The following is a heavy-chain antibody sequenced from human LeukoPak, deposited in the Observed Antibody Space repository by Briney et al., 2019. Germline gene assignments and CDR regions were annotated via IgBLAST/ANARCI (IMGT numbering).Heavy chain of an antibody. CDR1: GYTFTGYY. D-gene: IGHD1-26*01. CDR3: ARVQALLYYYYMDV. Sequence: ASVKVSCRASGYTFTGYYMHWVPQAPGQGLEWMGWINPNRGGTNYAQRFQGRVTMTRDTSISTAYMELSRLRSDDTAVYYCARVQALLYYYYMDVWGKGTTVTVSS. V-gene: IGHV1-2*02. CDR2: INPNRGGT. J-gene: IGHJ6*03.